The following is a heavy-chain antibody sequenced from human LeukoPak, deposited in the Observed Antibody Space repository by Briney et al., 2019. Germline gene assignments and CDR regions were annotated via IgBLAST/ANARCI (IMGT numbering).Heavy chain of an antibody. CDR2: IYPGDSDT. CDR1: GYSFTSYW. Sequence: GESLKISCKGSGYSFTSYWIGWVRQMPGKGLEWMGIIYPGDSDTRYSPSFQGQVTISADKSISTAYLQWSSLKASDTAMYYCARRYYDILTGHSYFDYWGQGTLVTVSS. CDR3: ARRYYDILTGHSYFDY. V-gene: IGHV5-51*01. J-gene: IGHJ4*01. D-gene: IGHD3-9*01.